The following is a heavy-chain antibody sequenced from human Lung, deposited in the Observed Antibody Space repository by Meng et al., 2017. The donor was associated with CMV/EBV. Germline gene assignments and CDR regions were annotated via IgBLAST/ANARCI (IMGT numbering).Heavy chain of an antibody. CDR3: VAYLVGIGGRGY. CDR2: LYSTGTD. J-gene: IGHJ4*02. V-gene: IGHV4-59*03. Sequence: GSLRLSCAASGFTFSTYSMNWVRQAPGKGLEWIGQLYSTGTDTFNPSLMSRVTISKDTSKNRFSLTLTSVTAADTAVYFCVAYLVGIGGRGYWGQGRMVTVSS. D-gene: IGHD1-26*01. CDR1: GFTFSTYS.